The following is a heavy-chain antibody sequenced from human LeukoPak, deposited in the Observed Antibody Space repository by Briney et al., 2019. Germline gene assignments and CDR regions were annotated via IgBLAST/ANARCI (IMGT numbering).Heavy chain of an antibody. Sequence: PSETLSLTCSVSNGSISSSRYFWGWIRQPPGKGLEWIGSIDYSGSTYYNPSLKSRVTISVDTSKNHFSLDLSSVTAADTAVYYCARDRSSSWYEDFDYWGQGTLVTVSS. CDR3: ARDRSSSWYEDFDY. V-gene: IGHV4-39*07. D-gene: IGHD6-13*01. CDR1: NGSISSSRYF. J-gene: IGHJ4*02. CDR2: IDYSGST.